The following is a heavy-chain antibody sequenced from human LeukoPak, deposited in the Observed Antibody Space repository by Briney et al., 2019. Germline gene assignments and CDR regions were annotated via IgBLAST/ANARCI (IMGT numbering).Heavy chain of an antibody. D-gene: IGHD6-13*01. J-gene: IGHJ6*02. Sequence: GASVKVSCKASGYTFTSYAMNWVRQAPGQGLEWMGWINTNTGNPTYAQGFTGRFVFSLDTSVSTAYLQISSLKAEDTAVYYCAREASSSWHYYYGMDVWGQGTTVTVSS. CDR1: GYTFTSYA. V-gene: IGHV7-4-1*02. CDR3: AREASSSWHYYYGMDV. CDR2: INTNTGNP.